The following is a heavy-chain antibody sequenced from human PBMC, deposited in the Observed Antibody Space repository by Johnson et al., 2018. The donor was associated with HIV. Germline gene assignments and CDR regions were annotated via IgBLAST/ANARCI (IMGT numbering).Heavy chain of an antibody. D-gene: IGHD1-26*01. Sequence: VQLVESGGGVVQPGRSLRLSCAASGFTFSTNAMSWVRQAPGKGLEWVSGISDSGGRTDYADSVKGRCTISRDNDKSSVYMQMNNLRAEDTAFYYCARRDSGSLSFDLWGQGTMVTVSS. CDR3: ARRDSGSLSFDL. CDR1: GFTFSTNA. V-gene: IGHV3-23*04. J-gene: IGHJ3*01. CDR2: ISDSGGRT.